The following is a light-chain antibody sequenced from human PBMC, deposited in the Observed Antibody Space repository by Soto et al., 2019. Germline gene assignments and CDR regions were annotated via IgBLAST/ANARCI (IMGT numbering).Light chain of an antibody. CDR3: QQYDNLLPIT. Sequence: IQMTQSPSSLSASVGDSVTITCQASQDISKNLNWYQQKPGKAPKLLIYDASILQTGVPSRFSGSGSATHFIFTISSRQPEDIAANYCQQYDNLLPITFGQGTRLEIK. CDR1: QDISKN. V-gene: IGKV1-33*01. CDR2: DAS. J-gene: IGKJ5*01.